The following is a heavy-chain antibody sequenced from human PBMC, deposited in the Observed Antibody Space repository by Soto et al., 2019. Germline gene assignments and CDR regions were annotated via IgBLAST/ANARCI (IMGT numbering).Heavy chain of an antibody. Sequence: SETLSLTCDVSGDSISSINWWIWVRQPPGKGLQWIGEVYHTGTTNYNPSLKSRVTISVDKSQNHFSLNVTSVTAADTAVYYCARSSGFFAISFLDTRRQGALVTVSS. CDR3: ARSSGFFAISFLDT. J-gene: IGHJ5*01. CDR2: VYHTGTT. D-gene: IGHD2-2*02. V-gene: IGHV4-4*02. CDR1: GDSISSINW.